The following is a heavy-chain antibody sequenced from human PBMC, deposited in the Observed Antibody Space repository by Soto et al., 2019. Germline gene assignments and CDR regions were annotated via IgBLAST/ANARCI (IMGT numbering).Heavy chain of an antibody. V-gene: IGHV1-69*01. J-gene: IGHJ6*02. CDR3: ARHLPYCSSTSCYPHYYGMDV. CDR1: GGTFSSYA. Sequence: QVQLVQSGAEVKKPGSSVKVSCKASGGTFSSYAISWVRQAPGQGLEWMGGIIPIFGTANYAQKFQGRVTITADESTSTAYMELSSLRSEDTAVYYCARHLPYCSSTSCYPHYYGMDVWGRGTTVTVSS. D-gene: IGHD2-2*01. CDR2: IIPIFGTA.